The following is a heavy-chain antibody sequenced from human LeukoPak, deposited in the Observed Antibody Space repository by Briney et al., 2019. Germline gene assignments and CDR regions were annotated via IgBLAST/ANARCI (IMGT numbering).Heavy chain of an antibody. Sequence: ASVKVSCKASGCTFSSYAISWVRQAPGKGLEWMGGIIPIFGTANYAQKFQGRVTITADESTSTAYMELSSLRSEDTAVYYCALVATDGNYFDYWGQGTLVPVSS. CDR1: GCTFSSYA. V-gene: IGHV1-69*13. D-gene: IGHD5-12*01. CDR3: ALVATDGNYFDY. CDR2: IIPIFGTA. J-gene: IGHJ4*02.